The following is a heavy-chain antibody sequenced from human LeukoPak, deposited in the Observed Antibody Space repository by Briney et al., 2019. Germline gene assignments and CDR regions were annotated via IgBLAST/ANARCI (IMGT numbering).Heavy chain of an antibody. D-gene: IGHD6-6*01. V-gene: IGHV1-8*01. Sequence: ASVKVSCKASGYTFTSYDINWVRQATGQGLEWMGWMNPNSGNTGYAQKFQGRVTMTRNTSISTAYMELSSLRSEDTAVYYCASERRLEYSSSYDAFDIWGQGTMVTVSS. CDR1: GYTFTSYD. CDR3: ASERRLEYSSSYDAFDI. CDR2: MNPNSGNT. J-gene: IGHJ3*02.